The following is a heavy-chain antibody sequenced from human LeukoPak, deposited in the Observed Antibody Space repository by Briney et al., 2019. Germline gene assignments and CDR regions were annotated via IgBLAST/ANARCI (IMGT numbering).Heavy chain of an antibody. CDR1: GGSISSYY. V-gene: IGHV4-59*08. CDR2: IHYTGST. CDR3: ARYARSGSGWYFDY. J-gene: IGHJ4*02. D-gene: IGHD6-13*01. Sequence: SETLSLTCTVSGGSISSYYWSWIWQPPGKGLEWIGYIHYTGSTSYSPSLKSRVTISVDTSKNQFSLKLSSVTAADTAVYYCARYARSGSGWYFDYWGQGTRVTVSS.